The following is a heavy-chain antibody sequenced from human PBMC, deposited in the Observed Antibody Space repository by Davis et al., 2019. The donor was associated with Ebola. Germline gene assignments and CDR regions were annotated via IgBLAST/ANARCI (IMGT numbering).Heavy chain of an antibody. D-gene: IGHD4-17*01. CDR3: ARHVNGDFWYFDL. J-gene: IGHJ2*01. CDR2: LGTSADT. V-gene: IGHV3-23*01. CDR1: GFIFRSYV. Sequence: GESLKISCAASGFIFRSYVMSWVRQAPGKGLEWVSTLGTSADTYYADSVKGRFTVSRDNSENMLYLQMSTLRAEDTAVYYCARHVNGDFWYFDLWGRGTRVTVSS.